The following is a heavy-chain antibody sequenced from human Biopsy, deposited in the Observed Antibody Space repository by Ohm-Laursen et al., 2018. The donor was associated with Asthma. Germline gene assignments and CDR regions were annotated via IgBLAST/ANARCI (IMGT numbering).Heavy chain of an antibody. CDR3: ARGISRVTGLFDHFDS. Sequence: SQTLSLTCTVSGGSISNYYWNWIRQPPGQGLEWIGYIYYSGSTNYQPSLKSRVTISVDTSKNQFSLKLRSVTAADAAVYYCARGISRVTGLFDHFDSWGQGTLVTVSS. CDR1: GGSISNYY. V-gene: IGHV4-59*01. D-gene: IGHD2-21*02. CDR2: IYYSGST. J-gene: IGHJ4*02.